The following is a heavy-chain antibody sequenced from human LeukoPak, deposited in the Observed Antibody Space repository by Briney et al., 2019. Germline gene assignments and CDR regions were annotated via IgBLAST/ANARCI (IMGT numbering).Heavy chain of an antibody. Sequence: SQTLSLTCAISGDSVSSKNGAWNWLRQSPSRGLEWLGRTYYRSKWYDEYADSVKGRVTISPDTSKNQFSLHVYSVTPEDTAVYYCARDLGTSGWYTFDFWGQGTLDTVSS. D-gene: IGHD6-19*01. V-gene: IGHV6-1*01. CDR3: ARDLGTSGWYTFDF. CDR2: TYYRSKWYD. CDR1: GDSVSSKNGA. J-gene: IGHJ5*01.